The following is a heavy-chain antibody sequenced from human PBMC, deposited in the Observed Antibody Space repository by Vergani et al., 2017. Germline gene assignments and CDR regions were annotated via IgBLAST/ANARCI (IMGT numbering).Heavy chain of an antibody. CDR3: ASSKDPGTFDY. J-gene: IGHJ4*02. CDR1: GFTFSHYS. Sequence: EVQLLESGGDLVQPGGSLRLSCAASGFTFSHYSMNWVRQAPGKGLEWVSSISGNNDDVYYADSVKGRFTISRDNAKNSLYLDMSSLRAEDTAVYYCASSKDPGTFDYWGQGTLVTVSS. CDR2: ISGNNDDV. D-gene: IGHD2-2*01. V-gene: IGHV3-21*01.